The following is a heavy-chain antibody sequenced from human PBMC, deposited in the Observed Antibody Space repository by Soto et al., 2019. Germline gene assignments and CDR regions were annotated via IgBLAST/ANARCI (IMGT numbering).Heavy chain of an antibody. J-gene: IGHJ6*02. D-gene: IGHD3-22*01. Sequence: GESLKISCKGSGYSFTSYWIGWVRQMPVKGLEWMGIIYPGDSDTRYSPSFQGQVTISADKSISTAYLQWSSLKASDTAMYYCARRIKYYYDSSGSDYGMDVWGQGTTVTVSS. CDR2: IYPGDSDT. CDR3: ARRIKYYYDSSGSDYGMDV. V-gene: IGHV5-51*01. CDR1: GYSFTSYW.